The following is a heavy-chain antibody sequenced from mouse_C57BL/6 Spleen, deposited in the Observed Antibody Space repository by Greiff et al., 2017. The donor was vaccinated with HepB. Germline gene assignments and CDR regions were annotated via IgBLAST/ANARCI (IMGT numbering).Heavy chain of an antibody. CDR1: GYTFTDYN. J-gene: IGHJ2*01. D-gene: IGHD2-4*01. CDR3: AMGDDYDSYFDY. Sequence: EVQLQQSGPELVKPGASVKMSCKASGYTFTDYNMHWVKQSHGKSLEWIGYINPNNGGTSYNQKFKGKATLTVNKSSSTAYMELRSLTSEDSAVYYCAMGDDYDSYFDYWGQGTTLTVSS. CDR2: INPNNGGT. V-gene: IGHV1-22*01.